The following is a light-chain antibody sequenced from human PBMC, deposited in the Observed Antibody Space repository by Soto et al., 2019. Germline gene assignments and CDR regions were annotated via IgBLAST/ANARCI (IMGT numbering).Light chain of an antibody. CDR2: DVS. CDR3: SSYTGSRPV. J-gene: IGLJ3*02. Sequence: QLVLTQPASVSGSPGQSITISCTGTSSDVGAHNYVSWYQEHPGKAPKLMIYDVSNRPSGVSNRFSGSKSGNTASLTISGLQAEDEADYYCSSYTGSRPVFGGGTKLTVL. V-gene: IGLV2-14*03. CDR1: SSDVGAHNY.